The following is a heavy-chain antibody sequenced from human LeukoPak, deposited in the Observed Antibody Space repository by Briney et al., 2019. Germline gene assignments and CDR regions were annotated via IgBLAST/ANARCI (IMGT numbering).Heavy chain of an antibody. CDR2: INHSGST. Sequence: SETLSLTCAVYGGSFSGYYWSWIRQPPGKGLEWIGEINHSGSTNYNPSLKSRVTISVDTSKNQFSLKLSSVTAADTAVYYCARGGGIAAAAPFDYWGRGTLVTVSS. J-gene: IGHJ4*02. CDR1: GGSFSGYY. CDR3: ARGGGIAAAAPFDY. D-gene: IGHD6-13*01. V-gene: IGHV4-34*01.